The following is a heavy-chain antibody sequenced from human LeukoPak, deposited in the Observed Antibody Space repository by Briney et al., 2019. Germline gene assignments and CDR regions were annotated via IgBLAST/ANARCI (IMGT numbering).Heavy chain of an antibody. CDR3: ARACLYIAVAGTYFDY. D-gene: IGHD6-19*01. CDR2: INHSGST. CDR1: GGSFSGYY. Sequence: SETLSLTCAVYGGSFSGYYWSWIRQPPGKGLEWIGEINHSGSTNYNPSLKSRVTISVDTSKNQFSLKLSSVTAADTAVYYCARACLYIAVAGTYFDYWGQGTLVTVSS. J-gene: IGHJ4*02. V-gene: IGHV4-34*01.